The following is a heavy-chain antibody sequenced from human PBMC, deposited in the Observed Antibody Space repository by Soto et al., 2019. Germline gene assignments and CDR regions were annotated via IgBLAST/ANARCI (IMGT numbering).Heavy chain of an antibody. V-gene: IGHV4-59*08. CDR2: IYYSGST. D-gene: IGHD3-10*01. Sequence: QVQLQESGPGLVKPSETLSLTCTVSGGSISTYYWSWIRQPPGKGLEWIGDIYYSGSTNYNPSLESRVTISVDTSKNQFSLKLSSVTAADTAVYYCARRYGLSAFDIWGQGTTVTVFS. J-gene: IGHJ3*02. CDR1: GGSISTYY. CDR3: ARRYGLSAFDI.